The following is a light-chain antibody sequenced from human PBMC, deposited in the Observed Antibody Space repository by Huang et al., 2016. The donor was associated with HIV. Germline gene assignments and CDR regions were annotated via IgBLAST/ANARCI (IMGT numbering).Light chain of an antibody. V-gene: IGKV1-39*01. CDR1: QSINSC. CDR2: GAS. CDR3: QQSYSTRWT. Sequence: DIQMTQSPSSLSASVGDRVTITCRASQSINSCLNWYQQKPGKVPKLLMYGASSLQRGVPSRVSGRGSGTDFTLTISSLQPEDFATYYCQQSYSTRWTFGQGTKVEIK. J-gene: IGKJ1*01.